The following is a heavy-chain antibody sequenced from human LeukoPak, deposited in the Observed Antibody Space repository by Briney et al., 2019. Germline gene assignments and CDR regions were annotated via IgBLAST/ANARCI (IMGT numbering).Heavy chain of an antibody. Sequence: GGSLRLSCAASGFTFSDYYMSWIRQAPGKGLKWVSYISSDRSYTNYADSVKGRYTISRDNAKNSLYLQMNSLRAEDTAIYYCTRVGYIDEGIDYWGQGTLVTVSS. CDR2: ISSDRSYT. CDR3: TRVGYIDEGIDY. J-gene: IGHJ4*02. D-gene: IGHD5-24*01. CDR1: GFTFSDYY. V-gene: IGHV3-11*06.